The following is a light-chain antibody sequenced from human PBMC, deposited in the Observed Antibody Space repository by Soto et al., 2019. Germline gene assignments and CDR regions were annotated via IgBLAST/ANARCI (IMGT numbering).Light chain of an antibody. CDR2: DAS. CDR1: QIVSSY. CDR3: QQYGSSPQT. J-gene: IGKJ1*01. Sequence: EIVLTQSPATLSLSPGERATLSCRASQIVSSYLAWYQQKHGQAPRRLIYDASNRATGIPARFSGSGSGTDFTLTISSLEPEDFAVYYCQQYGSSPQTFGQGTKVDIK. V-gene: IGKV3-11*01.